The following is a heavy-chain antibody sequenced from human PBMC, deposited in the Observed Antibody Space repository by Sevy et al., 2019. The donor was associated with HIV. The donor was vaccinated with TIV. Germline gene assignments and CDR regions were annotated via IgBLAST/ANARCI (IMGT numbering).Heavy chain of an antibody. D-gene: IGHD7-27*01. J-gene: IGHJ3*02. V-gene: IGHV1-69*13. Sequence: ASVKVSCKASGDTFSTYGLSWVRQAPGQGLEWMGGIIPIFGTPTYAQMFQGRVTITADESAGTAYMELSSLRSEDTALYYCAREGGVATTGDHDAFDIWGHGTLVTVSS. CDR3: AREGGVATTGDHDAFDI. CDR1: GDTFSTYG. CDR2: IIPIFGTP.